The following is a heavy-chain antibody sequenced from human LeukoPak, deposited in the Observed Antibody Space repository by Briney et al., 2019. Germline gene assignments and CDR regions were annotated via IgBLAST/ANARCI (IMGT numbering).Heavy chain of an antibody. CDR1: GYTFTGYY. Sequence: GASVKVSCKASGYTFTGYYMHWVRQAPGQGLEWMGRINPNSGGTNYAQKFQGRVTMTRDTSISTAYMELSRLRSDDTAVYYCATRYSSGWYYFDYWGQGTLVTVSS. D-gene: IGHD6-19*01. V-gene: IGHV1-2*06. J-gene: IGHJ4*02. CDR3: ATRYSSGWYYFDY. CDR2: INPNSGGT.